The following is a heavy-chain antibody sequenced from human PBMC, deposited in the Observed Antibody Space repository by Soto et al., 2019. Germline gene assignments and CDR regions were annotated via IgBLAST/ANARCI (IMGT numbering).Heavy chain of an antibody. V-gene: IGHV4-39*01. J-gene: IGHJ6*03. D-gene: IGHD2-15*01. CDR1: GGSISSSSYY. Sequence: SETLSLTCTVSGGSISSSSYYWGWIRQPPGKGLEWIGSIYYSGSTYYNPSLKSRVTISVDTSKNQFSLKLSSVTAADTAVYYCASPLFNCSGGSCYSEDYYYYMDVWGKGTTVTVSS. CDR3: ASPLFNCSGGSCYSEDYYYYMDV. CDR2: IYYSGST.